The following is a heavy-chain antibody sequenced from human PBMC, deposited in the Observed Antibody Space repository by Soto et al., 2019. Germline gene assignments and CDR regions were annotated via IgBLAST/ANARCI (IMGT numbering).Heavy chain of an antibody. CDR3: ARGVITMIVEGYYYYGMDV. J-gene: IGHJ6*02. CDR1: GGTFSSYA. V-gene: IGHV1-69*13. CDR2: IIPIFGTA. D-gene: IGHD3-22*01. Sequence: ASVKVSCKAPGGTFSSYAISWVRQAPGQGLEWMGGIIPIFGTANYAQKFQGRVTITADESTSTAYMELSSLRSEDTAVYYCARGVITMIVEGYYYYGMDVWGQGTTVTVYS.